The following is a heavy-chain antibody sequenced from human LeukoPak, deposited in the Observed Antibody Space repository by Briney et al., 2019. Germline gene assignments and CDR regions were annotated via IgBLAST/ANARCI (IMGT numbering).Heavy chain of an antibody. CDR2: ITGGTTYT. CDR3: AKGPLSSSNYYMDV. V-gene: IGHV3-23*01. Sequence: GGSLRLSCAASGFTFSDYAVTWVRQAPGKGLEWVSSITGGTTYTYYADSMKGRFTISRDNSKNTLYLQMSSLRAEDTAVYYCAKGPLSSSNYYMDVWGKGTTVTVPS. J-gene: IGHJ6*03. CDR1: GFTFSDYA. D-gene: IGHD3-10*01.